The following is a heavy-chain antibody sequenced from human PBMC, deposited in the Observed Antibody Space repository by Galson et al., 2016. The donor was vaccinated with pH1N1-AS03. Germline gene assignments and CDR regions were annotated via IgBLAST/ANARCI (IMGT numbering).Heavy chain of an antibody. CDR3: ARGRFLDWFPDDY. Sequence: SLRLSCAASGFTFRSFAMHWVRQAPGKGLVWVSGITSDGSTPTYADSVQGRFTISRDNAKNTLYLQMSSLRVEDTAVYFCARGRFLDWFPDDYWGQGTLVTVSS. V-gene: IGHV3-74*03. D-gene: IGHD3/OR15-3a*01. J-gene: IGHJ4*02. CDR1: GFTFRSFA. CDR2: ITSDGSTP.